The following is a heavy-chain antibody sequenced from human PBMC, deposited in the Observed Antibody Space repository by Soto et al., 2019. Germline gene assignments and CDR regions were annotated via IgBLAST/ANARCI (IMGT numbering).Heavy chain of an antibody. D-gene: IGHD6-19*01. CDR1: GGTFSSYA. Sequence: QVQLVQSGAEVKKPGSSVKVSCKASGGTFSSYAISWVRQAPGQGLEWMGGIIPIFGTANYAQKFQGRVTITADESPSTAYMELSSLRSEDTAVYYCPREWPPLPRQWLVTFSWFDPWGQGTLVTVSS. J-gene: IGHJ5*02. CDR2: IIPIFGTA. CDR3: PREWPPLPRQWLVTFSWFDP. V-gene: IGHV1-69*12.